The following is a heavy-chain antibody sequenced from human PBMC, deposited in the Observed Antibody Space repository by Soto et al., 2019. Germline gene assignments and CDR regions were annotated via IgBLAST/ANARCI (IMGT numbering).Heavy chain of an antibody. V-gene: IGHV4-59*01. CDR3: VFVPVYIDAYPFDD. CDR1: GGPINSYY. CDR2: IHHSGST. Sequence: PSETLSLTCTVSGGPINSYYWSWIRQPPGKGLEWIGYIHHSGSTNYNPSLKSRVTVSLDTSKNQFSLKLSSVTAADTAVYYCVFVPVYIDAYPFDDWGPGLLVTVSS. J-gene: IGHJ4*02. D-gene: IGHD3-16*01.